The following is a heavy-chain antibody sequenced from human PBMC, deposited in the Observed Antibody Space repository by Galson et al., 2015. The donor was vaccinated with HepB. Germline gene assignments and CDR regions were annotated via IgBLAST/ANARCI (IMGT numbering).Heavy chain of an antibody. CDR3: ARLLPSYDFWSGYHYYFDY. J-gene: IGHJ4*02. Sequence: TLSLTCIVSGGSISSSNYYWGWIRQSPGKGLEWVGSIHYGGSTPYNPSLKSRVTISVGTSENQFSLKLSSVTAADTAVYYCARLLPSYDFWSGYHYYFDYWGQGILVTVSS. D-gene: IGHD3-3*01. CDR2: IHYGGST. CDR1: GGSISSSNYY. V-gene: IGHV4-39*01.